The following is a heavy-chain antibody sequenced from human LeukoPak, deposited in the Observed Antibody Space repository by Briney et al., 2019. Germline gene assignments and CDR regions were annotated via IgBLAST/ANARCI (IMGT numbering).Heavy chain of an antibody. CDR1: GYSISSGYY. V-gene: IGHV4-38-2*02. CDR2: INHSGST. D-gene: IGHD1-26*01. Sequence: SETLSLTCTVSGYSISSGYYWSWIRQPPGKGLEWIGEINHSGSTNYNPSLKSRVTISVDTPKNQFSLKLSSVTAADTAFYYCASQGHHGKIVGTTLSYFYMDVWGKGTTVTVSS. CDR3: ASQGHHGKIVGTTLSYFYMDV. J-gene: IGHJ6*03.